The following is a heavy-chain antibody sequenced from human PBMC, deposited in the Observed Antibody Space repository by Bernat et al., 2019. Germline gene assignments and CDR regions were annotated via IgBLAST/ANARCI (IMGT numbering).Heavy chain of an antibody. D-gene: IGHD3-3*01. J-gene: IGHJ4*02. CDR3: ARISRQDYDFWSGYPGQFDY. Sequence: QVTLKESGPVLVKPTETLTLTCTVSGFSLSNARMGVSWIRQPPGKALEWLAHIFSNDEKSYSTSLKSRLTISKDTSKSQVVLTMTNMDPVDTATYYCARISRQDYDFWSGYPGQFDYWGQGTLVTVSS. V-gene: IGHV2-26*01. CDR1: GFSLSNARMG. CDR2: IFSNDEK.